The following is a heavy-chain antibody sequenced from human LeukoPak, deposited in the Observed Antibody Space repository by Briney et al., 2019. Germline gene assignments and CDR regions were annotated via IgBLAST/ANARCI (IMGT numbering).Heavy chain of an antibody. Sequence: ASLKVSCTTSGDTFTNDGMHWVRQAPRQSPEWMGRINTGKGNSKSSQKFQDRVTLTRDTSASTAYMELNSLSSEDTAVYYCARVPLDDASGHYYPHWGQGTLVTVSS. V-gene: IGHV1-3*04. CDR1: GDTFTNDG. D-gene: IGHD3-22*01. CDR3: ARVPLDDASGHYYPH. CDR2: INTGKGNS. J-gene: IGHJ1*01.